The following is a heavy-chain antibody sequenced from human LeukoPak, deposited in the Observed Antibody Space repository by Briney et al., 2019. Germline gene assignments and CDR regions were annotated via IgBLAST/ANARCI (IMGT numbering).Heavy chain of an antibody. J-gene: IGHJ2*01. Sequence: GGSLRLSCAASGFTFSSFGMHWVRQAPGRGLEWVAVSWSDGSIQYYAASVKGRFTISRDNSMNTLYLQMNSLRVDDTAVYYCARDPADYDSSGSYSYWYFDLWGRGTLVTVSS. CDR2: SWSDGSIQ. D-gene: IGHD3-22*01. V-gene: IGHV3-33*01. CDR1: GFTFSSFG. CDR3: ARDPADYDSSGSYSYWYFDL.